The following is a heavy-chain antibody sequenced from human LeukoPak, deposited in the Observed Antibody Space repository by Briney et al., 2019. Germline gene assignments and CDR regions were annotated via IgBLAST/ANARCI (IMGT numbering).Heavy chain of an antibody. V-gene: IGHV3-30-3*01. CDR2: ISYDGSNK. CDR1: GFTFSNYA. J-gene: IGHJ4*02. CDR3: ARGHRLDTAMDQPFDY. Sequence: GGSLRLSCAASGFTFSNYAMSWVRQAPGKGLEWVAVISYDGSNKYYADSVKGRFTISRDNSKNTLYLQMNSLRAEDTAVYYCARGHRLDTAMDQPFDYWGQGTLVTVSS. D-gene: IGHD5-18*01.